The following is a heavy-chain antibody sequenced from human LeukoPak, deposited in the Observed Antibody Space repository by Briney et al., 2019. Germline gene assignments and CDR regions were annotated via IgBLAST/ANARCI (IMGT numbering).Heavy chain of an antibody. D-gene: IGHD6-19*01. CDR1: GGSFSGYY. CDR2: INHSGST. Sequence: PSETLSLTCAVYGGSFSGYYWSWIRQPPGKGLEWIGEINHSGSTNYNPSLKSRVTISVDTSKNQFSLKLSSVTAADTAVYYCARAVAGTEGSVDYWGQGTLVTVSS. J-gene: IGHJ4*02. CDR3: ARAVAGTEGSVDY. V-gene: IGHV4-34*01.